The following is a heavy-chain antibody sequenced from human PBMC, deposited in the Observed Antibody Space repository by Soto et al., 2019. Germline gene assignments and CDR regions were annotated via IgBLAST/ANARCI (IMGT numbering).Heavy chain of an antibody. Sequence: EVQLVESGGGLVQPGGSLRLSCAVSGFSFGTYWMSWVRQAPGKGLEWLASIKEDGSERYYLDSVKGRFTISRDNAKDSLSRQMNSLRGEDTAFYYCARDVGPFTSCGEARSGYFDFWGQGTLVTVSS. J-gene: IGHJ4*02. CDR1: GFSFGTYW. CDR3: ARDVGPFTSCGEARSGYFDF. V-gene: IGHV3-7*03. D-gene: IGHD3-3*01. CDR2: IKEDGSER.